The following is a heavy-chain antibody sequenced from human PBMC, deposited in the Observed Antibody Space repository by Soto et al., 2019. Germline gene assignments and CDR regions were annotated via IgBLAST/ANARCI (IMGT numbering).Heavy chain of an antibody. D-gene: IGHD3-22*01. J-gene: IGHJ4*02. CDR2: INPNNGGT. CDR1: GYTFTGYY. Sequence: GASVKVSCKASGYTFTGYYMYWVRQAPGQGLEWMGGINPNNGGTNYAQKFQDRVTMTRDTSISTAYMELSRLRSDDTAVYYCARDGSYYDSSGYYQWGPGTLVTVSS. V-gene: IGHV1-2*02. CDR3: ARDGSYYDSSGYYQ.